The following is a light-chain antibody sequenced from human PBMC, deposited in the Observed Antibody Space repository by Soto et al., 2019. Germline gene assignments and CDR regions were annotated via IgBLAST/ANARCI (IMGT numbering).Light chain of an antibody. Sequence: EIVLTQSPGTLSLSPGERATLSCRASQSVTSTYLAWYQQKPGQAPRLLIYGASSRATGIPDRFSGSGSGTDFTLTISRLEPEDFAVYFCKQDGSSQWTFGQGTKVEIK. V-gene: IGKV3-20*01. J-gene: IGKJ1*01. CDR3: KQDGSSQWT. CDR1: QSVTSTY. CDR2: GAS.